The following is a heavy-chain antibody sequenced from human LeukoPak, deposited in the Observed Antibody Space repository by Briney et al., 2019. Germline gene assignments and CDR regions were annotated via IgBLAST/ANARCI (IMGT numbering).Heavy chain of an antibody. V-gene: IGHV3-7*01. CDR1: GFTFTRYW. CDR3: SNGIYSSSY. CDR2: IKHDGSQQ. J-gene: IGHJ4*02. Sequence: GSLRLSCATSGFTFTRYWMNWIRQAPGKGLEWVANIKHDGSQQYYLDSVEGRFTISRDNAKNSLYLQMNNLRAEDTAVYYCSNGIYSSSYWGQGTLVTVSS. D-gene: IGHD6-6*01.